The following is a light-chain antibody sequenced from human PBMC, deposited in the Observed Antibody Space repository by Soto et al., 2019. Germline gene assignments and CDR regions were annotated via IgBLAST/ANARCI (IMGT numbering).Light chain of an antibody. Sequence: EIALTQSPATLSLSPGERATLSCRASQSVSSYLGWYQQKPGQAPRLLIYDASNRATGIPARFSGSGSGTDFTLTISSLEPEDFAVYYCQQRSKWPITFGQGTRLEIK. J-gene: IGKJ5*01. CDR1: QSVSSY. V-gene: IGKV3-11*01. CDR3: QQRSKWPIT. CDR2: DAS.